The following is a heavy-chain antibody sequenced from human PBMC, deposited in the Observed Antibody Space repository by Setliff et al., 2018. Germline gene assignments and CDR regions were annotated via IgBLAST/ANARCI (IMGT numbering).Heavy chain of an antibody. V-gene: IGHV3-72*01. J-gene: IGHJ4*01. CDR1: GFTFSDHY. Sequence: GSLRLSCVVSGFTFSDHYMDWVRQAPGKGLEWVGRIRNKPNAYLTQYAASVEGRFTISRDDSKNSLYLQMNNLRTDDTAIYYCARAGYGKGYDYWGQGTLVTVSS. CDR2: IRNKPNAYLT. D-gene: IGHD3-10*01. CDR3: ARAGYGKGYDY.